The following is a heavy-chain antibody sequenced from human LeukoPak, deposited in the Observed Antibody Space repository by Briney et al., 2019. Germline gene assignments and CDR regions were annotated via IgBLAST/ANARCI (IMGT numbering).Heavy chain of an antibody. CDR3: ASGGSYSFSGVDYFDY. V-gene: IGHV1-2*06. D-gene: IGHD1-26*01. CDR1: GYTFTGYY. J-gene: IGHJ4*02. CDR2: INPNSGGT. Sequence: ASVKVSCKASGYTFTGYYMHWVRQAPGQGLEWMGRINPNSGGTNYAQKFQRRVTMTRDTSISTAYMELSRLRSDDTAVYYCASGGSYSFSGVDYFDYWGQGTLVTVSS.